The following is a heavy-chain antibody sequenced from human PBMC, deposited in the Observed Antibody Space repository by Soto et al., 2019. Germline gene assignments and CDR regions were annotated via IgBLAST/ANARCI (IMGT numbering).Heavy chain of an antibody. CDR3: AGLDCSSVTVAV. Sequence: EVQLLESGGGLVQPGGSLRLTCAASGFTFNSCAVNWVRQAPGKGLEWVSGISGSGGKTYYADSVKGRFTISRDTSKNTPDLLVNSVRAEDEAVYYWAGLDCSSVTVAVWGQGTAVTVSS. CDR1: GFTFNSCA. V-gene: IGHV3-23*01. D-gene: IGHD2-15*01. CDR2: ISGSGGKT. J-gene: IGHJ6*02.